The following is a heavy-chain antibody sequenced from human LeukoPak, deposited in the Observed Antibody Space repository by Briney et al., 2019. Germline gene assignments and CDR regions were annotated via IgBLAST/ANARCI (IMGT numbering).Heavy chain of an antibody. V-gene: IGHV1-69*13. D-gene: IGHD3-10*01. CDR3: ARGALGVLWFGAQFDY. CDR1: GGTFISYA. J-gene: IGHJ4*02. CDR2: IIPIFGTA. Sequence: SVKVSCKASGGTFISYAISWVRQAPGQGLEWMGGIIPIFGTANYAQKFQGRVTITADESTSTAYMELSSLRSEDTAVYYCARGALGVLWFGAQFDYWGQGTLVTASS.